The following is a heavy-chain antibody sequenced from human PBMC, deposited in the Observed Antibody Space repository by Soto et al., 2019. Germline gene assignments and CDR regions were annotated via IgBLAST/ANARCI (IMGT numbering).Heavy chain of an antibody. Sequence: GGSMRLSCTVSGFAFNNYGISWVRQAPGKGLEWVSSISKSDYTYYSDSVKGRFTISRDNAKNSVSLQMNTLRVEDTAVYYCAREDSIIIPAVSDFWGQGTLVTVSS. D-gene: IGHD2-2*01. J-gene: IGHJ4*02. V-gene: IGHV3-21*01. CDR1: GFAFNNYG. CDR3: AREDSIIIPAVSDF. CDR2: ISKSDYT.